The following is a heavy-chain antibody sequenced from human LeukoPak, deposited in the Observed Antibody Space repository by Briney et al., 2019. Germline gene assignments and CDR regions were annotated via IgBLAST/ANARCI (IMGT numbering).Heavy chain of an antibody. CDR1: GGSINSYY. V-gene: IGHV4-59*12. Sequence: SETLSLTCTVSGGSINSYYWSWIRQPPGRGLEWTGYIYHSGSTYYTPSLKSRVTISIDKSKNQFSLTLNSVTAADTAVYYCARANFGGNPYYFDYWGQGTLVTVSS. J-gene: IGHJ4*02. CDR2: IYHSGST. D-gene: IGHD4-23*01. CDR3: ARANFGGNPYYFDY.